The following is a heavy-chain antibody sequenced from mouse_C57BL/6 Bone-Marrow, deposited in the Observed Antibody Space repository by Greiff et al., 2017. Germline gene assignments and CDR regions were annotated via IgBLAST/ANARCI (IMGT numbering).Heavy chain of an antibody. CDR3: ARHNYSNSFAY. D-gene: IGHD2-5*01. CDR1: GFTFSDYY. Sequence: DVKLVESGGGLVQPGGSLKLSCAASGFTFSDYYMYWVRQTPEKRLEWVAYISNGGGSTYYPDTVKGRFTISRDNAKNTLYLQMSRLKSEDTAMYYCARHNYSNSFAYWGQGTLVTVSA. J-gene: IGHJ3*01. V-gene: IGHV5-12*01. CDR2: ISNGGGST.